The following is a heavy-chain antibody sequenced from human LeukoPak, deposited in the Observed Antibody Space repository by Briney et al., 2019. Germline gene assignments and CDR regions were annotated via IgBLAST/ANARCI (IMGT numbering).Heavy chain of an antibody. CDR2: ISGSGGST. D-gene: IGHD2-2*02. J-gene: IGHJ6*03. Sequence: PGGSLRLSCAASGFTFSSYAMSWVRQAPGKGLEWVSAISGSGGSTYYADSVKGRFTISRDNSKNTLYLQMNSLRAEDTAVYYCARVPAAIRDYYYYYYYMDVWGKGTTVTVSS. CDR1: GFTFSSYA. CDR3: ARVPAAIRDYYYYYYYMDV. V-gene: IGHV3-23*01.